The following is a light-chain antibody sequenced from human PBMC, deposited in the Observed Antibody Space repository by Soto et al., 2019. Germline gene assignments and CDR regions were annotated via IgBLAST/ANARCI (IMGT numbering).Light chain of an antibody. CDR1: QSVISS. CDR3: QQYGSSPQDT. J-gene: IGKJ1*01. CDR2: DAS. V-gene: IGKV3D-20*01. Sequence: VVLTQSPATLSLSPGDTATLSCGASQSVISSLSCYQQKPGQAPRLLIYDASSRATGIPARFSGSGSGTDFTLTISSLEPEDFAVYYCQQYGSSPQDTFGQGTKVDIK.